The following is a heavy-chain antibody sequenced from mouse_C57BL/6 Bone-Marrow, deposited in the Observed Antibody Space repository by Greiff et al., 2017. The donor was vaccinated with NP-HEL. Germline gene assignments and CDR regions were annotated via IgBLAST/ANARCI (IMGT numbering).Heavy chain of an antibody. CDR1: GFSLTSYS. J-gene: IGHJ1*03. CDR2: IWSDGST. Sequence: QVQLKESGPGLVAPSPSLSITCTVSGFSLTSYSVHWVRQPPGKGLEWLVVIWSDGSTTYNSALNSRLSICKDNSTSHVFLKMRSLQTADTAMYYGARHNYGSSYGWYFDVWGTGTTVTVSS. D-gene: IGHD1-1*01. V-gene: IGHV2-6-1*01. CDR3: ARHNYGSSYGWYFDV.